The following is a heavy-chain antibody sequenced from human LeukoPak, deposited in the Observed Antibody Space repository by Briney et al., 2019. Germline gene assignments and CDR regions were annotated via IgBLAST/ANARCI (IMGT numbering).Heavy chain of an antibody. J-gene: IGHJ4*02. CDR1: GGTFSSYT. CDR2: IIPILGIA. V-gene: IGHV1-69*04. D-gene: IGHD4-11*01. CDR3: ARDSTVTSLGDY. Sequence: SVKVSCKASGGTFSSYTISWVRQAPGQGLEWMGRIIPILGIANYAQKFQGRATITADKSTSTAYMELSSLRSEDTAVYYCARDSTVTSLGDYWGQGTLVTVSS.